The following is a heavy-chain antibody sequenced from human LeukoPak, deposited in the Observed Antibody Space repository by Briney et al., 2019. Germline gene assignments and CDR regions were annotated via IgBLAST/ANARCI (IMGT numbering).Heavy chain of an antibody. CDR3: ARPFREIEGDY. J-gene: IGHJ4*02. V-gene: IGHV5-51*01. D-gene: IGHD5-24*01. Sequence: GESLKISCTGSGYSFSSHWIGWVRQMPGKGLEWMGIINPGDSETRYSPSFQGQVTISADKSISTVYLQWSSLRASDTAMYYSARPFREIEGDYWGQGTLVTVSS. CDR2: INPGDSET. CDR1: GYSFSSHW.